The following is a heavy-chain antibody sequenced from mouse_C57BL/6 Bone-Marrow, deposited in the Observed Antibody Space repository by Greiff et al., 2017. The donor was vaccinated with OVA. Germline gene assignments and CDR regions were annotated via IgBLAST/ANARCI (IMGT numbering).Heavy chain of an antibody. V-gene: IGHV1-15*01. D-gene: IGHD1-1*01. CDR3: TRPLITTVVDFDV. Sequence: LVESGAELVRPGASVTLSCKASGYTFTDYEMHWVKQTPVHGLEWIGAIDPETGGTAYNQKFKGKAILTAAKSSSTAYMELRSLTSEDSAVYYCTRPLITTVVDFDVWGTGTTVTVSS. CDR2: IDPETGGT. CDR1: GYTFTDYE. J-gene: IGHJ1*03.